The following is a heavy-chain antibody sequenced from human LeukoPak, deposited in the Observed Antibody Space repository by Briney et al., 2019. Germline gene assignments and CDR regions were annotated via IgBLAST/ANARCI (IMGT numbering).Heavy chain of an antibody. V-gene: IGHV3-23*01. D-gene: IGHD5-18*01. CDR1: GFSFSSYG. CDR3: AKDRLKYTYGRTNWFDP. CDR2: ISGSGGST. Sequence: QTGGSLRLSCAASGFSFSSYGMSWVRQAPGKGLEWVSAISGSGGSTYYADSVKGRFTMSRDNSQNTLYLQMSSLRAEDTAVYYCAKDRLKYTYGRTNWFDPWGQGTLVTVSS. J-gene: IGHJ5*02.